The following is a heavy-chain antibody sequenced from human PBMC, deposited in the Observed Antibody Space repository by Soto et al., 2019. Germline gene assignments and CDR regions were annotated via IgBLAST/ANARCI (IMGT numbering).Heavy chain of an antibody. CDR2: ISGSGGST. V-gene: IGHV3-23*01. CDR3: AKVPSRMDIVVVPAAAFDY. J-gene: IGHJ4*02. CDR1: GFTFSSYA. D-gene: IGHD2-2*03. Sequence: GGSLRLSCAASGFTFSSYAMSWVRQAPGKGLEWVSAISGSGGSTYYADSVKGRFTISRGNSKNTLYLQMNSLRAEDTAVYYCAKVPSRMDIVVVPAAAFDYWGQGTLVTVSS.